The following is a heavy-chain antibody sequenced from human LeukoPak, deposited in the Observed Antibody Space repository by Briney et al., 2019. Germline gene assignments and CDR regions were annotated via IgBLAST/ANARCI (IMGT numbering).Heavy chain of an antibody. CDR1: GFTFSSYA. V-gene: IGHV3-23*01. CDR2: ISGSGGST. Sequence: GRSLRLSCAASGFTFSSYAMSWVRQAPGKGLEWVSAISGSGGSTYYADSVKGRFTISRDNSKNTLYLQMNSLRAEDTAVYYCAKVQYDFWSGFDYWGQGTLVTVSS. D-gene: IGHD3-3*01. J-gene: IGHJ4*02. CDR3: AKVQYDFWSGFDY.